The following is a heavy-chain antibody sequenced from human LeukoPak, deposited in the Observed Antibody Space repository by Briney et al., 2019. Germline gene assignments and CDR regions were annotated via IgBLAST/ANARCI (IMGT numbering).Heavy chain of an antibody. J-gene: IGHJ6*04. V-gene: IGHV3-48*03. CDR3: AELGITMIGGV. D-gene: IGHD3-10*02. Sequence: GGSLRLSCAASGFTFSSYEMKWVREAPGKGLEWVSYISSSGSTIYYADSVKGRFTISRDNAKNSLYLQMNSLRAEDTAVYYCAELGITMIGGVWGKGTTVTISS. CDR1: GFTFSSYE. CDR2: ISSSGSTI.